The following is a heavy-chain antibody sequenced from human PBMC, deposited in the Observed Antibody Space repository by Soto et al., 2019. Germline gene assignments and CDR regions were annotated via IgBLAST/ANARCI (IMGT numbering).Heavy chain of an antibody. Sequence: QVQLVESGGGVVQPGRSLRLSCAASGFTFSSYGMHWVRQAPGKGLEWVAVISYDGSNKYYADSVKGRFTISRDNSKNXXYLQMNSLRAEDTGVYYCAKDKDIVVLVAAAPFDFWGQGTLVTVSP. J-gene: IGHJ4*02. V-gene: IGHV3-30*18. CDR3: AKDKDIVVLVAAAPFDF. CDR1: GFTFSSYG. CDR2: ISYDGSNK. D-gene: IGHD2-15*01.